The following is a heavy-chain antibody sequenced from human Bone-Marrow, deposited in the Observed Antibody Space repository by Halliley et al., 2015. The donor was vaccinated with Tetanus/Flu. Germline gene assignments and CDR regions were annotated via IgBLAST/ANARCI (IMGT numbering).Heavy chain of an antibody. V-gene: IGHV3-73*01. J-gene: IGHJ6*02. D-gene: IGHD2-2*01. CDR1: GFTFSRSA. Sequence: SLRLSCAASGFTFSRSAMHWVRQPSGKGLEWVGRIRSSTNSYATEYAASVKGRFTISRDDSKNTAYLQMHSLKTEDTAVYYCARLTIGLPSAKGDGMDVWGRGTTVIVSS. CDR2: IRSSTNSYAT. CDR3: ARLTIGLPSAKGDGMDV.